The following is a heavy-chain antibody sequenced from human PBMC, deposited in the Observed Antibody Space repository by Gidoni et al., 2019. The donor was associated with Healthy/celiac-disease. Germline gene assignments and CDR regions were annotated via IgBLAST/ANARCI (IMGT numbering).Heavy chain of an antibody. CDR1: GFTFRSYG. J-gene: IGHJ4*02. Sequence: VVQPGRSLRLSCAASGFTFRSYGMHWVRQAPGKGLEWVAVISYDGSNKYYADSVKGRFTISRDNSKNTLYLQMNSLRAEDTAVYYCAKDLFWGYSYGSFDYWGQGTLVTVSS. V-gene: IGHV3-30*18. CDR3: AKDLFWGYSYGSFDY. CDR2: ISYDGSNK. D-gene: IGHD5-18*01.